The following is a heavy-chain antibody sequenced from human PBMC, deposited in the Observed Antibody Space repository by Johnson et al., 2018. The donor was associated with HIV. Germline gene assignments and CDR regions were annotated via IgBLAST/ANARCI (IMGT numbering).Heavy chain of an antibody. CDR2: IKQDGSEK. D-gene: IGHD2-15*01. J-gene: IGHJ3*01. CDR3: ARAKDAAYPYDAFDV. V-gene: IGHV3-7*01. CDR1: ESTFSSYW. Sequence: EVQLVESGGGLVQPGGSLRLSCEASESTFSSYWMSWVRQAPGKGLEWVANIKQDGSEKYYVDSVKGRITISRDNAKNSLYLQMNSLRAEDTAVYYCARAKDAAYPYDAFDVWGHGTMVIVSA.